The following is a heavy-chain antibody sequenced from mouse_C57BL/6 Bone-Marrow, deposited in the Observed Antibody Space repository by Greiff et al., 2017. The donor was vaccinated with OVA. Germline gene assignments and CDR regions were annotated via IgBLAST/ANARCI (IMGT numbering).Heavy chain of an antibody. V-gene: IGHV1-5*01. CDR1: GYTFTSYW. CDR3: TRWVYYYGSSYDFDY. CDR2: IYPGNSDT. D-gene: IGHD1-1*01. Sequence: VQLQQSGTVLARPGASVKMSCKTSGYTFTSYWMHWVKQRPGQGLEWIGAIYPGNSDTSYNQKFKGKAKLTAVTSASTAYMELSSLTNEDSAVYYCTRWVYYYGSSYDFDYWGQGTTLTVSS. J-gene: IGHJ2*01.